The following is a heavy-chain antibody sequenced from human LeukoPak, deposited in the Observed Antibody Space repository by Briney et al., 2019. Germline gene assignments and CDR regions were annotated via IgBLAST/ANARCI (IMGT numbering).Heavy chain of an antibody. CDR1: GFTFSSYS. CDR3: ARDWAGLDY. D-gene: IGHD3/OR15-3a*01. J-gene: IGHJ4*02. V-gene: IGHV3-48*04. CDR2: ISSSSSTI. Sequence: GGSLRLSCAASGFTFSSYSMNWVRQAPGKGLEWVSYISSSSSTIYYADSVKGRFTISRDNAKNSLYLQMNSLSAEDTAVYYCARDWAGLDYWGQGTLVTVSS.